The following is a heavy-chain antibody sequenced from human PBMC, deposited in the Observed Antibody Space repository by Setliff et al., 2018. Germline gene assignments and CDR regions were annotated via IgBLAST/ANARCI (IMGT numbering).Heavy chain of an antibody. J-gene: IGHJ4*02. CDR3: AKWGVRELLLYYFDY. V-gene: IGHV3-48*03. D-gene: IGHD1-26*01. Sequence: PGGSLRLSCAASGFFFRSYEMNWVRQTPGKGLEWVSYINSGGTKIYYADSVEGRFTISRDNGKNSLFLQMNSVRAEDTAVYYCAKWGVRELLLYYFDYWGQGTLVTVSS. CDR2: INSGGTKI. CDR1: GFFFRSYE.